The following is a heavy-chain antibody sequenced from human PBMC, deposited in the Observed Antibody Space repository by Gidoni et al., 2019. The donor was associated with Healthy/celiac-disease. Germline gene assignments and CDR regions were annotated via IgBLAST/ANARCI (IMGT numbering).Heavy chain of an antibody. D-gene: IGHD3-10*01. J-gene: IGHJ4*02. V-gene: IGHV3-23*01. CDR3: AKGGASSSTSYYGSGSSVY. Sequence: EVQLLESGGGLVQPGGSLRLSCAASGFTFSSYAMSWVRQAPGKGLEWVSAISGSGGSTYYADSVKGRFTISRDNSKNTLYLQMNSLRAEDTAVYYCAKGGASSSTSYYGSGSSVYWGQGTLVTVSS. CDR2: ISGSGGST. CDR1: GFTFSSYA.